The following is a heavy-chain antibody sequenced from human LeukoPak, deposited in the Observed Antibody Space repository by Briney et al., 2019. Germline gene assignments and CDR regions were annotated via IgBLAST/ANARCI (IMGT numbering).Heavy chain of an antibody. D-gene: IGHD5-12*01. V-gene: IGHV5-51*01. CDR2: IYARDSDT. CDR3: ARRQYSGYDFDF. J-gene: IGHJ4*02. Sequence: GESLKISCKASGYIFTNYWIGGVRQMPGKGLEWMGIIYARDSDTRYSPSFQGQVTVSADKSISTAYLQWNTLEASDTAMYYCARRQYSGYDFDFWGQGTLVTVSS. CDR1: GYIFTNYW.